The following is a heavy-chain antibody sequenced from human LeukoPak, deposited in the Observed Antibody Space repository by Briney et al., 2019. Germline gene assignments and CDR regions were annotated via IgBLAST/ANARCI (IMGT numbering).Heavy chain of an antibody. CDR1: GYTLTELS. Sequence: ASVKVSCKVSGYTLTELSMHWVRQAPGKGLEWMGGFDPEDGETIYAQKFQGRVTMTEDTSTDTAYMELSSLRSEDTAVYYCATVAIRVSYCGGDCYPFDYWGQGTLVTVSS. J-gene: IGHJ4*02. V-gene: IGHV1-24*01. CDR2: FDPEDGET. D-gene: IGHD2-21*02. CDR3: ATVAIRVSYCGGDCYPFDY.